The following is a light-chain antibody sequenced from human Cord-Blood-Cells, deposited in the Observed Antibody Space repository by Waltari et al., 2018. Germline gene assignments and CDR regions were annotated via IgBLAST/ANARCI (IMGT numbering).Light chain of an antibody. CDR3: CSYAGSSTLV. CDR2: EGS. Sequence: QSALTQPASVSGSPGQSITISCTGTSSDVGSYNLVSWYQQHPRKATKLMIYEGSKRHSGVSKRFSGSKSGNTASLTISGLQAEDEADYYCCSYAGSSTLVFGGGTKLTVL. V-gene: IGLV2-23*01. CDR1: SSDVGSYNL. J-gene: IGLJ2*01.